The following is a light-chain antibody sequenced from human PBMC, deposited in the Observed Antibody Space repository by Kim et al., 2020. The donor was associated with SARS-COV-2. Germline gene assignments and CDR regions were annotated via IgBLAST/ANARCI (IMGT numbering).Light chain of an antibody. CDR2: TAS. CDR1: QGISTW. J-gene: IGKJ1*01. CDR3: QEYNSSWT. Sequence: SASVGDRVTITCRASQGISTWLAWYQQKPGKAPKLLIYTASTLERGVPSRFSASGSGTDFTLTISSLQPEDIGTYFCQEYNSSWTFGRGTKVDIK. V-gene: IGKV1-12*01.